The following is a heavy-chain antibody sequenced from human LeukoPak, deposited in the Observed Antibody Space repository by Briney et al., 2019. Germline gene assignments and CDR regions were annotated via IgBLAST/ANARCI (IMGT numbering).Heavy chain of an antibody. Sequence: GGSLRLFCAASGFTFSSYWMSWVRQAPGKGLEWVANIKYDASEKIYVDSVKGRFTISRDNAQNSLYLQMNSLRAEDTAVYYCAREPIRGVFYFDSWGQGTLVTVSS. CDR1: GFTFSSYW. J-gene: IGHJ4*02. D-gene: IGHD3-10*01. V-gene: IGHV3-7*03. CDR3: AREPIRGVFYFDS. CDR2: IKYDASEK.